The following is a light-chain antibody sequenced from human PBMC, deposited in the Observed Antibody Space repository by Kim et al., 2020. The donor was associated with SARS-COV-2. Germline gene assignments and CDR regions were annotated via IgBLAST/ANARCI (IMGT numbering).Light chain of an antibody. J-gene: IGLJ3*02. V-gene: IGLV1-44*01. CDR3: AAWDDGLKAWV. Sequence: GQGVTISGSGSSSNIGRNAVNWYRQVPGTAPKVLIYINDQRPSGVPDRFSGSKSGTSASLAISGLQSEDEANYYCAAWDDGLKAWVFGGGTQLTVL. CDR1: SSNIGRNA. CDR2: IND.